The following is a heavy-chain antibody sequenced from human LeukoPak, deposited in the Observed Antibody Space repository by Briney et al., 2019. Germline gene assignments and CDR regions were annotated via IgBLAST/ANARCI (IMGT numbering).Heavy chain of an antibody. CDR2: ISYIGST. CDR1: GDSFSSHY. D-gene: IGHD6-19*01. CDR3: ARGHSSGWYFDL. J-gene: IGHJ2*01. Sequence: SETLSLACTVSGDSFSSHYWTWIRQPPGKGLEWIGYISYIGSTNYSPSLKSRVTISVDTSKNQFSLKLSSVTAADTAVYYCARGHSSGWYFDLWGRGTLVTVSS. V-gene: IGHV4-59*08.